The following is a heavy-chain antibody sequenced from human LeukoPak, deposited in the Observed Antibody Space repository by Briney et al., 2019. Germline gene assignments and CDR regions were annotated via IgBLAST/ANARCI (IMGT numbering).Heavy chain of an antibody. D-gene: IGHD6-6*01. J-gene: IGHJ6*02. V-gene: IGHV4-39*07. CDR2: INHSGST. CDR3: ARGQHSSSVNYYSAMDV. CDR1: GGSISSNNYY. Sequence: SETLSLTCTVSGGSISSNNYYWSWIRQPPGKGLEWIGEINHSGSTNYNPSLKSRVTISVDTSKNQFSLKLTSVTAADTAVYYCARGQHSSSVNYYSAMDVWGQGTTVTVSS.